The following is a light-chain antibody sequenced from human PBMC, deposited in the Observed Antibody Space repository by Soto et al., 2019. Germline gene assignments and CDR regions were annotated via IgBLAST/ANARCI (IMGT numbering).Light chain of an antibody. CDR3: AAWDYSITGLV. CDR2: NNT. Sequence: QSVLTQPPSASGPPGQNVTISCTGTSSNIGPNAVNWYQKLPGTAPKLFLYNNTQRPSGVSDRFSGSKSGSAASLAISGLQSDDEADYHCAAWDYSITGLVFGTGTKLTVL. CDR1: SSNIGPNA. V-gene: IGLV1-44*01. J-gene: IGLJ1*01.